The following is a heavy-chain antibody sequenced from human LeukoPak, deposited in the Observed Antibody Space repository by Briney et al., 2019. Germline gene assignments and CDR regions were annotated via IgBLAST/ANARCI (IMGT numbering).Heavy chain of an antibody. CDR1: GFTFSSYG. CDR2: IRYDGSNK. J-gene: IGHJ4*02. D-gene: IGHD6-13*01. Sequence: GGSLRLSCAVSGFTFSSYGMHWVRQAPGKGLEWVAFIRYDGSNKYYADSVKGRFTISRDNSKNTLYLQMNSLRAKDTAVYYCAKDLMAAAGTHLGDYWGQGTLVTVSS. V-gene: IGHV3-30*02. CDR3: AKDLMAAAGTHLGDY.